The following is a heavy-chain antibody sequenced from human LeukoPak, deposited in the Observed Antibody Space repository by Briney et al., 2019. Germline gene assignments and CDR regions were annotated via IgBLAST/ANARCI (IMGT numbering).Heavy chain of an antibody. CDR1: GFTFDDYA. J-gene: IGHJ4*02. D-gene: IGHD2-2*01. CDR2: ISWNSGSI. V-gene: IGHV3-9*01. Sequence: GRSLRLSWAASGFTFDDYAMHWVRQAPGKGLGLVSGISWNSGSIGYADSVKGRFTISRGNAKNSLYLQMNSLRAEDTAVYYCAARYCSSTSCFDYWGQGTLVTVSS. CDR3: AARYCSSTSCFDY.